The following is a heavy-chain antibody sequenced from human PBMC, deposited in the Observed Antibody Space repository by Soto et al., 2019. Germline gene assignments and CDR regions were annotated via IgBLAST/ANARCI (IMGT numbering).Heavy chain of an antibody. CDR2: ISYDGSNK. D-gene: IGHD3-10*01. CDR3: ARAVLLWFGELSTPDY. CDR1: GFTFSSYA. J-gene: IGHJ4*02. V-gene: IGHV3-30-3*01. Sequence: GGSLRLSCAAPGFTFSSYAMHWVRQAPGKGLEWVAVISYDGSNKYYADSVKGRFTISRDNSKNTLYLQMNSLRAEDTAVYYCARAVLLWFGELSTPDYWGQGTLVTVSS.